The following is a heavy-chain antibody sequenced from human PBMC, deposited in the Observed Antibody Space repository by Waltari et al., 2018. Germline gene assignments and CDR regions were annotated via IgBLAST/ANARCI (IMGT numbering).Heavy chain of an antibody. Sequence: EVQLVESGGGLIQPGGSLRLSCAASGFTVINNYMTWVRQAPGKGWEWVSLVWSGGDTHYADSVKGRFTISRDNSKNTVYLQMHDLRAEDTAIYYCSRNFHDPQDVWGQGTTVIVS. D-gene: IGHD3-3*01. CDR3: SRNFHDPQDV. CDR2: VWSGGDT. CDR1: GFTVINNY. J-gene: IGHJ6*02. V-gene: IGHV3-53*01.